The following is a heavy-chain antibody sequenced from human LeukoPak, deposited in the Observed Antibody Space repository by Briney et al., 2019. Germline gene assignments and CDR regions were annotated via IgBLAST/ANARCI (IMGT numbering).Heavy chain of an antibody. CDR1: GGSISSSSYY. CDR2: IYSGGST. Sequence: ETLSLTCTVSGGSISSSSYYWGWVRQAPGKGLEWVSVIYSGGSTYYADSAKGRFTISRDNSKNTLYLQMNSLRAEDTAVYYCARYYDILTGYSAGAFDIWGQGTMVTVSS. CDR3: ARYYDILTGYSAGAFDI. V-gene: IGHV3-66*01. J-gene: IGHJ3*02. D-gene: IGHD3-9*01.